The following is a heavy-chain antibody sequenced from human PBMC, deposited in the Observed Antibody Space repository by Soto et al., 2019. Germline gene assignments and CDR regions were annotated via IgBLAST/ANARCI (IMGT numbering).Heavy chain of an antibody. Sequence: PGGSLRLSCAASGFTFSSYSMNWVRQAPGKGLEWVSSISSSSSYIYYADSVKGRFTISRDNAKNSLYLQMNSLRAEDTAVYYCAREGPRITMVPAEYFQHWGQGTLVTVSS. CDR2: ISSSSSYI. V-gene: IGHV3-21*01. CDR1: GFTFSSYS. CDR3: AREGPRITMVPAEYFQH. D-gene: IGHD3-10*01. J-gene: IGHJ1*01.